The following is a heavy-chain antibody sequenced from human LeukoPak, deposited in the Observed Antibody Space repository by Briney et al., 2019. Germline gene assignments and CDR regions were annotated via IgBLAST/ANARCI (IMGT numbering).Heavy chain of an antibody. V-gene: IGHV1-2*02. J-gene: IGHJ4*02. CDR3: ASSPYSNYLIFDY. CDR2: INPNSGGT. CDR1: GYTFTSYD. Sequence: ASVKVSCKASGYTFTSYDINWVRQAPGQGLEWMGWINPNSGGTNYAQKFQGRVTMTRDTSISTAYMELSRLRSDDTAVYYCASSPYSNYLIFDYWGQGTLVTVSS. D-gene: IGHD4-11*01.